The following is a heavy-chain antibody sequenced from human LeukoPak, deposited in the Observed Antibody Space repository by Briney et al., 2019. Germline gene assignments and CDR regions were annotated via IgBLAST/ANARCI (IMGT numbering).Heavy chain of an antibody. CDR1: GYTFTAYY. CDR3: ARGSYSSGYYDI. V-gene: IGHV1-2*02. D-gene: IGHD6-19*01. CDR2: INPNSGDT. J-gene: IGHJ3*02. Sequence: ASVKVSCKASGYTFTAYYMHWVRQAPGQGLEWMGWINPNSGDTNYAQKFQGRVTMTRDTSISTAYMELSRLRSDDTAVYYCARGSYSSGYYDIWGQGTMVTVSS.